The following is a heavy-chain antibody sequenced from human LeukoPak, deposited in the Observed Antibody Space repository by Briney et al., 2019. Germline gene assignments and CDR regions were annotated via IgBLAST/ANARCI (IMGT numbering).Heavy chain of an antibody. CDR2: IYYSGST. V-gene: IGHV4-30-4*08. Sequence: SETLSLTCTVSGGSISSGDYYWSWIRQTPGKGLEWIGYIYYSGSTYYNPSLKSRVTISVDTSKNQFSLKLSSVTAADTAVYYCARMSDVVVPAALDCWGQGTLVTVSS. J-gene: IGHJ4*02. D-gene: IGHD2-2*01. CDR1: GGSISSGDYY. CDR3: ARMSDVVVPAALDC.